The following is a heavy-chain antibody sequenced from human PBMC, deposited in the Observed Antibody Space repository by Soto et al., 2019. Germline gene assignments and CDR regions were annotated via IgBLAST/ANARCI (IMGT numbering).Heavy chain of an antibody. CDR2: ISVYNGNR. D-gene: IGHD3-22*01. Sequence: GASVKVSCKASGYTFTSNGITWVRQAPVLVLEWMGCISVYNGNRNYAQKVQGRITLTTDISKSTAYMELRSLRSDDTAVYYCARDQVNWFDPWGQGTLVTLSS. J-gene: IGHJ5*02. V-gene: IGHV1-18*04. CDR1: GYTFTSNG. CDR3: ARDQVNWFDP.